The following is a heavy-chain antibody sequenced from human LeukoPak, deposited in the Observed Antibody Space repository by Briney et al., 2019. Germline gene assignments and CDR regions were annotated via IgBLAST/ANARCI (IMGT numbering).Heavy chain of an antibody. Sequence: GGSLRLSCVASGFTFSSYEMNWVRQAPGKGLEWVSAISGSGGSTYYADSVKGRFTISRDNSKNTLYLQMNSLKTEDTAVYYCTTTWGSGRYYYYMDVWGKGTTVTISS. V-gene: IGHV3-23*01. J-gene: IGHJ6*03. CDR3: TTTWGSGRYYYYMDV. D-gene: IGHD6-19*01. CDR2: ISGSGGST. CDR1: GFTFSSYE.